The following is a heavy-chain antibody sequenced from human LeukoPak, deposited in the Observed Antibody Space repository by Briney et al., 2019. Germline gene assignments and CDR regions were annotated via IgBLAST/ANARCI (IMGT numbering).Heavy chain of an antibody. J-gene: IGHJ4*02. CDR1: GFTFSSYA. CDR3: ARERLDSSGFDY. Sequence: GGSLRLSCAASGFTFSSYAMHWVRQAPGKGLEWVAVISYDGSNKYYADSVKGRFTIPRDNSKNTLYLQMNSLRAEDTAVHYCARERLDSSGFDYWGQGTLVTVSS. V-gene: IGHV3-30-3*01. CDR2: ISYDGSNK. D-gene: IGHD3-22*01.